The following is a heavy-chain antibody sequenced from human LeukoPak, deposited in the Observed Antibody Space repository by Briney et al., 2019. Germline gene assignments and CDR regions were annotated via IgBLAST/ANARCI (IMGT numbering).Heavy chain of an antibody. CDR2: RSFDGSNN. Sequence: GGSLTLTCAASGFTFSSYAMHWVGQPPARGLDWVGVRSFDGSNNFYADPVKGRFTISRDNSKNTLYLQTNSPRAEDTAVYCCARGATVVILSTFDIWGQGTLVTVSS. J-gene: IGHJ4*02. D-gene: IGHD4-23*01. V-gene: IGHV3-30-3*01. CDR1: GFTFSSYA. CDR3: ARGATVVILSTFDI.